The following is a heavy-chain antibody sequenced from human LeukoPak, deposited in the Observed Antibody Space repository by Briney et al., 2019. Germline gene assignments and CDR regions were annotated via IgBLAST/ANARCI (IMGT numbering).Heavy chain of an antibody. J-gene: IGHJ3*02. CDR3: ARDGNDYGDYGDAFDI. V-gene: IGHV3-7*03. D-gene: IGHD4-17*01. CDR1: GFTFSSYW. CDR2: IKQDGSEK. Sequence: GGSLRLSCAASGFTFSSYWMSWVRQAPGKGLEWVANIKQDGSEKYYVDSVKGRFTISRANAKNSLYLQMNSLRAEDTAVYYCARDGNDYGDYGDAFDIWGQGTMVTVSS.